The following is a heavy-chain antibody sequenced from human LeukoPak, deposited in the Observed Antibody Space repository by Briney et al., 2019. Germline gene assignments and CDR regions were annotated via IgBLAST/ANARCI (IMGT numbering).Heavy chain of an antibody. Sequence: PSETLSLTCAVSGGFISNINWWSWVRQPPGRGLGWIGEVHQSGVTNYNPSLKSRVTISLDKSNNQFSLKLNSVTAADTAVYFCAENGPWSLKYWGQGTLVTVSS. D-gene: IGHD2-15*01. CDR3: AENGPWSLKY. V-gene: IGHV4-4*02. CDR1: GGFISNINW. CDR2: VHQSGVT. J-gene: IGHJ4*02.